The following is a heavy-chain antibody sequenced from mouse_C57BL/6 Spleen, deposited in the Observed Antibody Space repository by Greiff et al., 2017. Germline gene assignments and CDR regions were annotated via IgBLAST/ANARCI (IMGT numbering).Heavy chain of an antibody. Sequence: SGPGLVKPSQSLSLTCSVTGYSITSGYYWNWIRQFPGNKLEWMGYLRYDGSTNYNPSLKNRISITRDTSKNQFVLKMNSVTTEDTATYYCARISNSYYYAMDYWGQGTSVTVSS. CDR1: GYSITSGYY. CDR2: LRYDGST. V-gene: IGHV3-6*01. J-gene: IGHJ4*01. CDR3: ARISNSYYYAMDY. D-gene: IGHD2-5*01.